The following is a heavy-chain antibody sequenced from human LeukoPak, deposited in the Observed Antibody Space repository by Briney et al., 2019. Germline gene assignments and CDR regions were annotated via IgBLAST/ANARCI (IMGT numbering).Heavy chain of an antibody. D-gene: IGHD6-13*01. CDR3: ARRIAAADNYFDY. J-gene: IGHJ4*02. Sequence: PGESLKISCKGSGYSFTSYWIGWVRQMPGKGLEWMGIIYPGDSDTRFSPSFQGQVTISVDKSISTAYLQWSSLRASDTAMCYCARRIAAADNYFDYWGQGTLVTVSP. CDR2: IYPGDSDT. CDR1: GYSFTSYW. V-gene: IGHV5-51*01.